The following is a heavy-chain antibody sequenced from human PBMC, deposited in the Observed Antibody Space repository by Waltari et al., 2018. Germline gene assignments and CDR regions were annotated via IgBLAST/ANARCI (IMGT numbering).Heavy chain of an antibody. CDR1: GFSLSTYW. CDR2: IKQDGSEK. D-gene: IGHD6-19*01. CDR3: AGGSGWLIDY. J-gene: IGHJ4*02. V-gene: IGHV3-7*01. Sequence: EVELVESGGDLVQPGGSLRLSCAPSGFSLSTYWMSWVRQAPGKGLEWVANIKQDGSEKYYVDSVKGRFAISRDNPKNSLYLQMNSLSAEDTAVYYCAGGSGWLIDYWGQGTMVTVSS.